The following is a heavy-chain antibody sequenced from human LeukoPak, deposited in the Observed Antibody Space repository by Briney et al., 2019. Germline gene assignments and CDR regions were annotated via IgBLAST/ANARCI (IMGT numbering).Heavy chain of an antibody. CDR1: GFTFSSYS. CDR3: ARDLQYCGGDCPGS. V-gene: IGHV3-21*01. J-gene: IGHJ4*02. D-gene: IGHD2-21*01. Sequence: GGSLRLSCAASGFTFSSYSMNWVRQAPGKGLEWVSSISSSSSYIYYADSVKGRFTISRDNAKNSLYLQMNSLRAEDTAVYYCARDLQYCGGDCPGSWGQETLVTVSS. CDR2: ISSSSSYI.